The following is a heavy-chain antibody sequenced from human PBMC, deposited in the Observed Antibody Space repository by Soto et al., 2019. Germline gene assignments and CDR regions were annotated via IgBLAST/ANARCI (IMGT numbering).Heavy chain of an antibody. CDR3: VRDGAATGSVYLDY. D-gene: IGHD6-13*01. CDR2: ISYCGST. V-gene: IGHV4-59*01. J-gene: IGHJ4*02. CDR1: GGSISGYS. Sequence: QVQLQESGPGLVKPSETLSLTCTVSGGSISGYSWSWIRQPPGKGLEWIGYISYCGSTNYNSSLKSRVTMSIDTSKNQFSLRLTSVTAADTAVYYFVRDGAATGSVYLDYWGQGTLVTVSS.